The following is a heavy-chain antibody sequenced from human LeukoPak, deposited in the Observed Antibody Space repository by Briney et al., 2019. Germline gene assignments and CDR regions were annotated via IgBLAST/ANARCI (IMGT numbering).Heavy chain of an antibody. Sequence: PSETLSLTCAISGGSINNYYWSWIRQPPGKGLEWIGYIYYSGTTNYSPSLNSRVNISLDTAKNQFSLRLSSVTAADTAVYYCARGGYCSSTSCYSPFDYWGQGTLVTVSS. CDR1: GGSINNYY. CDR2: IYYSGTT. V-gene: IGHV4-59*01. CDR3: ARGGYCSSTSCYSPFDY. J-gene: IGHJ4*02. D-gene: IGHD2-2*01.